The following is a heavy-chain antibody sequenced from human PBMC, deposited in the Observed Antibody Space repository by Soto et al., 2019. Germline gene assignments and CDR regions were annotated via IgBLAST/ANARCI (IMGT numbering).Heavy chain of an antibody. CDR1: GGSISSSSYY. CDR3: ARHPPKNSLWLQVSHFDY. V-gene: IGHV4-39*01. Sequence: PSETLSLTCTVSGGSISSSSYYWGWIRQPPGKGLEWIGGIYYSGSTYYNPSLKSRVTISVDTSKNQFSLKLSSVTAADTAVYYCARHPPKNSLWLQVSHFDYWGQGTLVTVSS. J-gene: IGHJ4*02. CDR2: IYYSGST. D-gene: IGHD5-12*01.